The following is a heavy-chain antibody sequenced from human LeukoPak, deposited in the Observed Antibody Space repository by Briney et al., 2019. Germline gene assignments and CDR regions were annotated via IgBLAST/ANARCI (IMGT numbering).Heavy chain of an antibody. D-gene: IGHD3-16*01. CDR2: IYSGGST. CDR1: GFTVSSNY. J-gene: IGHJ4*02. Sequence: GGSLRLSCAASGFTVSSNYMSWVRQAPGKGLEWVSVIYSGGSTYYAVSVKGRFTISRDNSKNTLYLQMNSLRAEDTAVYYCARDAPRLGYDYWGQGTLVTVPS. CDR3: ARDAPRLGYDY. V-gene: IGHV3-53*01.